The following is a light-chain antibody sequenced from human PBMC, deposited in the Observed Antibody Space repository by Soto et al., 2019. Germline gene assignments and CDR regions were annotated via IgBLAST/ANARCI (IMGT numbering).Light chain of an antibody. CDR3: SSYTSSSTLGV. CDR1: SSDVGGYNY. J-gene: IGLJ1*01. CDR2: DVS. Sequence: QSDLTQPASVSGSPVQSITISCTGTSSDVGGYNYVSWYQQHPGKAPKLMIYDVSNRPSGVSNRFSGSKSGNTASLTISGLQAEDEADYYCSSYTSSSTLGVFGTGTKVTVL. V-gene: IGLV2-14*01.